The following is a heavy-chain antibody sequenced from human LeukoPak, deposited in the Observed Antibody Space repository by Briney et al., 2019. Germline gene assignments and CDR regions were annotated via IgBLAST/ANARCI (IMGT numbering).Heavy chain of an antibody. V-gene: IGHV3-7*05. CDR1: GFTFTDYW. D-gene: IGHD5-12*01. Sequence: GGSLRLSCVTSGFTFTDYWMTWVRQAPGKGLQWVAHIKQGGSEKYYVDSVKGRFTISRDNAKTSLYLEMNSLRAEDTAVYSCARWNSGWEFDYWGQGTLVSVSS. J-gene: IGHJ4*02. CDR3: ARWNSGWEFDY. CDR2: IKQGGSEK.